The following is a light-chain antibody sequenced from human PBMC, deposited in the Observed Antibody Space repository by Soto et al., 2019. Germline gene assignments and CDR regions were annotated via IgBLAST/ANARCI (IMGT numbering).Light chain of an antibody. CDR1: QSIRSW. V-gene: IGKV1-5*03. CDR2: KAS. CDR3: QQYSSYPWT. J-gene: IGKJ1*01. Sequence: DIQMTQSPSTLSVSVGDRVTITCRASQSIRSWLAWYQQKPGKAPKLLIYKASSLKSGVPSRFSGSGSGTEFTLTISSLQPDDFATYYCQQYSSYPWTFGQGTKVDIK.